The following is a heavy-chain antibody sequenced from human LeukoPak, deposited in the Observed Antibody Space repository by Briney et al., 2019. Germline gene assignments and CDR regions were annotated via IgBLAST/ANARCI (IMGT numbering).Heavy chain of an antibody. V-gene: IGHV3-7*01. CDR2: IKQDGSEK. CDR3: ARASGYDQNTDYFDY. D-gene: IGHD5-12*01. CDR1: GFTFSSYW. Sequence: GGSLRLSCAASGFTFSSYWMSWVRQAPGKGLEWVANIKQDGSEKYYVDSVKGRFTISRDNAKNSLYLQMNSLRAEDTAVYYCARASGYDQNTDYFDYWGQGTLVTVSS. J-gene: IGHJ4*02.